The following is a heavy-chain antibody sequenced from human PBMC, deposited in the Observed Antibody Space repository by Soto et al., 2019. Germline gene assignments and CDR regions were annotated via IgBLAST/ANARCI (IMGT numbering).Heavy chain of an antibody. V-gene: IGHV3-11*01. D-gene: IGHD7-27*01. CDR1: GFTFSDYY. CDR2: ISGSGVTV. Sequence: QVQLVESGGGLVMPGGSLRLSCAASGFTFSDYYMSWIRQAPGKGLEWISYISGSGVTVYYADSVRGRFTISRDNAKNSLYLQMSNLRADDTAVYYCAQNGGTFDPWGQGTLVTVSS. J-gene: IGHJ5*02. CDR3: AQNGGTFDP.